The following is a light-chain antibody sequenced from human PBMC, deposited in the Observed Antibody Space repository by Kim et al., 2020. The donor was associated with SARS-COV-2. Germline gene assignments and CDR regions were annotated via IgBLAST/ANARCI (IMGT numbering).Light chain of an antibody. J-gene: IGKJ2*03. Sequence: SASVGDRVTIACRASQSISSWLAWYQQKPGKAPKLLIYKASSLESGVPSRFSGSGSGTEFTLTIRSLQPDDFATYYCQQYNSYLYSFGQGTKLEI. CDR1: QSISSW. CDR3: QQYNSYLYS. CDR2: KAS. V-gene: IGKV1-5*03.